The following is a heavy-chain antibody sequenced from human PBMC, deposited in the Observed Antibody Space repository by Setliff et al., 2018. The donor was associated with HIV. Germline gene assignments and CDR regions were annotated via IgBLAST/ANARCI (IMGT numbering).Heavy chain of an antibody. D-gene: IGHD3-10*01. CDR1: GFTFSTYS. CDR2: INRSGST. V-gene: IGHV4-34*01. J-gene: IGHJ5*02. Sequence: GSLRLSCAASGFTFSTYSMNWVRQAPGKGLEWIGEINRSGSTNYSPSLKSRVTISVDTSKNQFSLKLSAATAADTAVYYCASQGVRGAYTWFDPWGQGTRVTVSS. CDR3: ASQGVRGAYTWFDP.